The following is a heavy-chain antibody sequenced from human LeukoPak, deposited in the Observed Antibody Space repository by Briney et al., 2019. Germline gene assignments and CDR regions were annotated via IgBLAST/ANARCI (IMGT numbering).Heavy chain of an antibody. Sequence: SETLSLTCTVSGGSISSSSYYWGWIRQPPGKGLEWIGSIYYSGSTYYNPSLKSRVTISVDTSKNQFSLKLSSVTAADTAVYYCARHGRGNGYGFWSGYSHWFDPWGQGTLVTVSS. CDR3: ARHGRGNGYGFWSGYSHWFDP. V-gene: IGHV4-39*01. CDR2: IYYSGST. D-gene: IGHD3-3*01. CDR1: GGSISSSSYY. J-gene: IGHJ5*02.